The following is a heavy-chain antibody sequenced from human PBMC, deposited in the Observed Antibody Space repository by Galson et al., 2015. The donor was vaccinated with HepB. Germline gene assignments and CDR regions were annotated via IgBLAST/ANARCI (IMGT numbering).Heavy chain of an antibody. CDR1: GFMFSSYA. V-gene: IGHV3-23*01. CDR3: AKDINFVVVPAAPGLDV. D-gene: IGHD2-2*01. CDR2: ISGSGGST. J-gene: IGHJ6*04. Sequence: FLRLSCAASGFMFSSYAMSWVRQAPGKGLEWVSAISGSGGSTYYADSVKGRFTISRDNSKNTLYLQMNSLRAEDTAVYYCAKDINFVVVPAAPGLDVWGKGTTVTVSS.